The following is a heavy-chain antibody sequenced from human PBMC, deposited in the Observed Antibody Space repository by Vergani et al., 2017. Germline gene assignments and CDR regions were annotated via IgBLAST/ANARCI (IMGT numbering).Heavy chain of an antibody. J-gene: IGHJ3*02. V-gene: IGHV4-30-2*01. CDR3: ARGWYYGSGSYPDAFDI. D-gene: IGHD3-10*01. CDR2: IYHSGST. CDR1: GGSISSGGYS. Sequence: QLQLQESGSGLVKPSQTLSLTCAVSGGSISSGGYSWSWIRQPPGKGLEWMGYIYHSGSTYYNPSLKSRVTISGDRSKNQFSLKLSSVTAADTAVYYCARGWYYGSGSYPDAFDIWGQGTMVTVSS.